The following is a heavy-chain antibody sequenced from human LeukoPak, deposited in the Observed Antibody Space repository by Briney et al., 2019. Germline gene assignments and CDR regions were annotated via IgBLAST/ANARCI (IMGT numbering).Heavy chain of an antibody. CDR1: GFTVSSNY. J-gene: IGHJ4*02. CDR3: ARDYSKYYYGSGLAY. D-gene: IGHD3-10*01. CDR2: IYSGGST. V-gene: IGHV3-66*01. Sequence: GGSLRLSCAASGFTVSSNYMSWVRQAPGKGLEWVSVIYSGGSTYYADSVKGRFTISRDNSKNTLYLQMNSLRAEDTAVYYCARDYSKYYYGSGLAYWGQGTLVTVSS.